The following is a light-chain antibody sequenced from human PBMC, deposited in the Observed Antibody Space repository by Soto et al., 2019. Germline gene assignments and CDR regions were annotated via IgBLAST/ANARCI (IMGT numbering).Light chain of an antibody. CDR3: FSYAGRDTIVV. Sequence: QSALTQPASVSGSPGQSITISCTGTSSDLGSYNLVSWYQHHPGKAPKLIIYEATKRPSVISSRFSGSKSGYTASLPISGLQAEDEAFYSCFSYAGRDTIVVSGGGTKLTVL. CDR2: EAT. V-gene: IGLV2-23*02. J-gene: IGLJ2*01. CDR1: SSDLGSYNL.